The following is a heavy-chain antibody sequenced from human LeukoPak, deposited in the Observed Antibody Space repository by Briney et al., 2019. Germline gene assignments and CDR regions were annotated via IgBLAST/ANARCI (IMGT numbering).Heavy chain of an antibody. CDR1: GFTVSSNY. J-gene: IGHJ3*02. V-gene: IGHV3-53*01. Sequence: PGGSLRLSCAASGFTVSSNYMSWVRQAPGKGLEWVSVIYSGGSTYYADSVKGRFTISRDNSKNTLYLQMNSLRAEDTAVYYCAWSVFYDTSSNLQKGAFDIWGQGTMVTVSS. D-gene: IGHD2/OR15-2a*01. CDR3: AWSVFYDTSSNLQKGAFDI. CDR2: IYSGGST.